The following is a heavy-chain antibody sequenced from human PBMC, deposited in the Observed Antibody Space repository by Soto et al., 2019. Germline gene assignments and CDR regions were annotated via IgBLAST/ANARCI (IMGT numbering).Heavy chain of an antibody. Sequence: SETLSLTCAVYGGSFSGYYWSWIRQPPGKGLEWIGEINHSGSTNYNPSLKSRVTISVDTYKNQFSLKLSSVTAADTAVYYCARGKIAARIYYYYYMDVWGKGTTVTVSS. CDR2: INHSGST. J-gene: IGHJ6*03. CDR3: ARGKIAARIYYYYYMDV. D-gene: IGHD6-6*01. CDR1: GGSFSGYY. V-gene: IGHV4-34*01.